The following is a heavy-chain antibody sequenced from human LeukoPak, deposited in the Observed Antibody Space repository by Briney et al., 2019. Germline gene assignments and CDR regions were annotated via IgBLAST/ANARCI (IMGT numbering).Heavy chain of an antibody. CDR1: GGSFSGYY. D-gene: IGHD1-26*01. V-gene: IGHV4-34*01. Sequence: WETLSLTCAVYGGSFSGYYWSWIRQPPGKGLEWIGEINHSGSTNYNPSLKSRVTISVDTSKNQFSLKLSSVTTADTAVYYCARKYSGTYYHSVYFQHWGQGTLVTVSS. CDR2: INHSGST. J-gene: IGHJ1*01. CDR3: ARKYSGTYYHSVYFQH.